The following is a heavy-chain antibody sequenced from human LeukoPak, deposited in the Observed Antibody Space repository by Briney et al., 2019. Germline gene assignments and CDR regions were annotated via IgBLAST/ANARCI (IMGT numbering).Heavy chain of an antibody. CDR1: GFTFSSYA. D-gene: IGHD6-13*01. CDR2: ISYDGSNK. J-gene: IGHJ4*02. CDR3: ARTREQQLVRGY. Sequence: PGQSLRLSCAASGFTFSSYAMHWVRQAPGKGLEWVAVISYDGSNKYYADSVKGRFTISRDNSKNTLYLQMNILRAEDTAVYYCARTREQQLVRGYWGQGTLVTVSS. V-gene: IGHV3-30-3*01.